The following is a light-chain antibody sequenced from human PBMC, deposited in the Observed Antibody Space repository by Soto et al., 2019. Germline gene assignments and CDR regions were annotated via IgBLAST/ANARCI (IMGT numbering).Light chain of an antibody. CDR2: GAS. Sequence: EIVMTQSPATLSVSPGERATLSCRASQSVSSNLAWYQQKPGQAPRLLIYGASTRATAIPARFSGSGSGTEFTLPISSLQSEDFAGYYCQQYNNWPLWTFGQGTKVEIK. CDR3: QQYNNWPLWT. J-gene: IGKJ1*01. V-gene: IGKV3-15*01. CDR1: QSVSSN.